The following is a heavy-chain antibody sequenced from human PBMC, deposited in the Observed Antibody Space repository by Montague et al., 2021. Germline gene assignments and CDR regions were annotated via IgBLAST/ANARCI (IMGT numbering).Heavy chain of an antibody. V-gene: IGHV3-7*05. CDR3: VTATFWRFDH. J-gene: IGHJ4*02. CDR2: IRPDGSKT. Sequence: SLRLSCAASGFLFSRDFMTWVRQAPGRGLESVAEIRPDGSKTFYMDSVRGRFSISRDNAQNFLYLQMNSLRVEDTAVYYCVTATFWRFDHWGQGALVTVSS. CDR1: GFLFSRDF.